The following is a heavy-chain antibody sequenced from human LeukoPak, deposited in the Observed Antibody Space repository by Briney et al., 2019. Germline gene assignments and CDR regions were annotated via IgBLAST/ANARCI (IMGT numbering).Heavy chain of an antibody. Sequence: SETLSLTCTVSGGSIRSSYYYWGWIRQPPGKGLEWIGSIYYSGSTYYNPSLKSRVTISVDTSKNQFSLKLSSVTAADTAVYYCARQSGEGYDILTGPRLIIGYWGQGTLVTVSS. D-gene: IGHD3-9*01. J-gene: IGHJ4*02. CDR2: IYYSGST. CDR3: ARQSGEGYDILTGPRLIIGY. CDR1: GGSIRSSYYY. V-gene: IGHV4-39*01.